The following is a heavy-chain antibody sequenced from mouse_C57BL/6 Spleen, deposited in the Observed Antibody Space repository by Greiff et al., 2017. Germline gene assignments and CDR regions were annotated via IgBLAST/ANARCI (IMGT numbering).Heavy chain of an antibody. V-gene: IGHV1-54*01. CDR1: GYAFTNYL. Sequence: VQLQQSGAELVRPGTSVKVSCKASGYAFTNYLIEWVKQRPGQGLEWIGVINPGSGGTNYNEKFKGKATLTADKSSSTAYMQLSSLTSEDSAVYFCARREFAMDYWGQGTSVTVSS. J-gene: IGHJ4*01. CDR2: INPGSGGT. CDR3: ARREFAMDY.